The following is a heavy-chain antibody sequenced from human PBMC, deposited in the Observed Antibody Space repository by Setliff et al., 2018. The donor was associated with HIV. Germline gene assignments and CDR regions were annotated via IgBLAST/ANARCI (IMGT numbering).Heavy chain of an antibody. J-gene: IGHJ4*02. Sequence: ASVKVSCKASGYTFTGHYMHWVRQAPGQGLEWMGRINPNSGGTNYAQKFQGRFTMTRDTSISTAYMELSRLRSDDTAVYYCVRGLRAYLGYWGQGTLVTVSS. D-gene: IGHD1-26*01. V-gene: IGHV1-2*06. CDR2: INPNSGGT. CDR3: VRGLRAYLGY. CDR1: GYTFTGHY.